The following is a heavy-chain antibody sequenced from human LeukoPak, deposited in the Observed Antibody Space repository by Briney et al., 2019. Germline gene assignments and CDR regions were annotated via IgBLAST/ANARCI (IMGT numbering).Heavy chain of an antibody. CDR2: IYPDDSET. D-gene: IGHD6-13*01. V-gene: IGHV5-51*01. J-gene: IGHJ4*02. CDR1: GYSFSDYW. CDR3: ARVPLGIAAAGTPDY. Sequence: GESLKISCQGFGYSFSDYWIGWVRQMPGKGLEWMGIIYPDDSETRYSPSFQGQVTISADKSISTAYLQWSSLKASDTAMYYCARVPLGIAAAGTPDYWGQGTLVTVSS.